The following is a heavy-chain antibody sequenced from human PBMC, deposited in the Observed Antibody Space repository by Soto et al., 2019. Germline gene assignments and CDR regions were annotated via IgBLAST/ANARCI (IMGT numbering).Heavy chain of an antibody. CDR2: ISTYNGNT. CDR1: GYTFTTYD. Sequence: QVQLVQSGAEVKKPGASVKVSCKASGYTFTTYDISWVRQAPGQGLEWMGRISTYNGNTNYPQSLQGRLTMTTDTSTPTANMELRSLRSDDTAVYYCARDPYHVLMVNAPNLYGMDVWGQGPTVTVSS. V-gene: IGHV1-18*01. J-gene: IGHJ6*02. CDR3: ARDPYHVLMVNAPNLYGMDV. D-gene: IGHD2-8*01.